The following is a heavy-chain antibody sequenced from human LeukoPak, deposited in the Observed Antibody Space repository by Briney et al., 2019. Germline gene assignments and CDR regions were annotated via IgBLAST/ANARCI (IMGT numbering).Heavy chain of an antibody. CDR2: ITSGDST. D-gene: IGHD6-19*01. Sequence: TGGSLRLSCAASGFTFSTYAMSWVRQAPGKGLDWVSTITSGDSTYYADSVKGRLTISRDNSKNTLYLQMDSLRAEDTAEYYCAKGPLTEVAGTTWDYWGQGTLVTVSS. CDR1: GFTFSTYA. J-gene: IGHJ4*02. V-gene: IGHV3-23*01. CDR3: AKGPLTEVAGTTWDY.